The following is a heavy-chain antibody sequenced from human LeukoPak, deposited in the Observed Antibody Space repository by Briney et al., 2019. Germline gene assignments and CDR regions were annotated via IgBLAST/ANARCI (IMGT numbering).Heavy chain of an antibody. D-gene: IGHD3-16*02. CDR3: TRTVYRHGRDV. V-gene: IGHV3-74*01. CDR1: GFIFNNGW. Sequence: PGGSLRLSCAASGFIFNNGWIHWVRQAPGKGLVWVSSTSTDGSTTVYGDSVKGRFTISRDNGKNTLDLQLNSLRVEDTAVYFCTRTVYRHGRDVGGQGTTVTVSS. J-gene: IGHJ6*02. CDR2: TSTDGSTT.